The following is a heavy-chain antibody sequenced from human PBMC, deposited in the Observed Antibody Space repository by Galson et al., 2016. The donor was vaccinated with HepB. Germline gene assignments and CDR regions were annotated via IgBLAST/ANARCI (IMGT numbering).Heavy chain of an antibody. V-gene: IGHV4-4*02. CDR3: ARTPDYYYGMDV. Sequence: SETLSLTCTVSGGSISSNWWSWVRQPPGKGLEWIGEIYHNGYTNYNPSLKSRVTISVDKSKNQCSLKVTSVTAADAAVYYCARTPDYYYGMDVWGQGTTVTVSS. CDR2: IYHNGYT. J-gene: IGHJ6*02. CDR1: GGSISSNW.